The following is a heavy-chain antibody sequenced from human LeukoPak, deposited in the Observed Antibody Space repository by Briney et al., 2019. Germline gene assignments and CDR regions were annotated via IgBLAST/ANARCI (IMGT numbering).Heavy chain of an antibody. Sequence: GGSLRLSCAASGFTIKSYSMTWVRQAPGKGLEWVATISSSGGYIYYADSVKGRFTISRDTVQNSLFLQLNSLRVEDTAVYNCARLRDTVTSASDYWGQGTLVTVSS. D-gene: IGHD5-18*01. J-gene: IGHJ4*02. CDR2: ISSSGGYI. V-gene: IGHV3-21*01. CDR1: GFTIKSYS. CDR3: ARLRDTVTSASDY.